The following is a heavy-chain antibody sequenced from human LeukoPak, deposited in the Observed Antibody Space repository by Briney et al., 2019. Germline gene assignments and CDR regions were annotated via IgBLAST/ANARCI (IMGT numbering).Heavy chain of an antibody. CDR3: ARGPHERSGYPDD. Sequence: ASVKVSCKPSGYTFNTYGITWVRQAPGQGLEWMGWISPYNGNTNSAQKFQGRVTMTTDTSTSTAYMELRSLRSDDTAVYYCARGPHERSGYPDDWGQGTLVTVSS. CDR1: GYTFNTYG. J-gene: IGHJ4*02. D-gene: IGHD3-22*01. V-gene: IGHV1-18*01. CDR2: ISPYNGNT.